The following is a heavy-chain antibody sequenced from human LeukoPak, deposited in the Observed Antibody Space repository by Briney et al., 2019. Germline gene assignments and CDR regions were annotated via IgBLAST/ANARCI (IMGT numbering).Heavy chain of an antibody. Sequence: SETLSLTCTVSGGSISSSNWWCWVRQPPGTGLEWIGEIYHSGSTNYNPSLKSRVTISVDKYKNQFSLKLSSVTAADTAVYYCASGSVAGFWDDYWGQGTLVTVSS. V-gene: IGHV4-4*02. CDR3: ASGSVAGFWDDY. J-gene: IGHJ4*02. D-gene: IGHD6-19*01. CDR1: GGSISSSNW. CDR2: IYHSGST.